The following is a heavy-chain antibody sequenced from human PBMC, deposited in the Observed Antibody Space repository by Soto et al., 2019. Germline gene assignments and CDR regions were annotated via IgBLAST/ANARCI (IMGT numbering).Heavy chain of an antibody. CDR1: GGSISSYY. CDR2: IYYSGST. J-gene: IGHJ5*02. CDR3: ARGSNGGYYSSLVWWFDP. V-gene: IGHV4-59*01. Sequence: QVQLQESGPGLVKPSETLSLTCTVSGGSISSYYWSWIRQPPGKGLEWIGYIYYSGSTNYNPSLKSRVTISVDTSKNQFSLKLSSVTAADTAVYYCARGSNGGYYSSLVWWFDPWGQGTLVTVSS. D-gene: IGHD3-3*01.